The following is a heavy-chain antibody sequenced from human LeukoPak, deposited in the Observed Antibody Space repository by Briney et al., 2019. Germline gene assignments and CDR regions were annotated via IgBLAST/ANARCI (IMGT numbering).Heavy chain of an antibody. CDR3: TRGMATVVTPYF. V-gene: IGHV3-49*03. CDR1: SSSDYH. J-gene: IGHJ4*02. D-gene: IGHD4-23*01. Sequence: SSSDYHWGWIRQAPGKGLEWVGFIRSQAYGGTTQYAASVKGRFTISRDDSKSIAYLQMNSLKTEDTAVYYCTRGMATVVTPYFWGQGTLVTVSS. CDR2: IRSQAYGGTT.